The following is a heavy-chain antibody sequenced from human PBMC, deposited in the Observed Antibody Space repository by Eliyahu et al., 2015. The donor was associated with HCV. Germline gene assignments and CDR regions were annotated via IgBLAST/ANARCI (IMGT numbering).Heavy chain of an antibody. CDR2: XSDSGSRI. J-gene: IGHJ4*01. Sequence: EVQLVESGGGLIKPGGSLRLSCAASGFSFSTYGMNWVRQTPGKGLEWVSYXSDSGSRIYYADSVKGRFTISRDNARNSLYLQMNGLRTEDTAVYYCAHDSDSVTGFYYGKFNWGHGTLVTVS. D-gene: IGHD3-9*01. V-gene: IGHV3-48*01. CDR1: GFSFSTYG. CDR3: AHDSDSVTGFYYGKFN.